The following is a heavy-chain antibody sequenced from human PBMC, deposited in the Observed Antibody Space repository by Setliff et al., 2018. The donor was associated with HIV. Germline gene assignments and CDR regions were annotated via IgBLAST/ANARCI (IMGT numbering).Heavy chain of an antibody. V-gene: IGHV1-2*02. D-gene: IGHD3-3*01. CDR1: GYTFTGYY. CDR3: ARIGWYDNYFDS. J-gene: IGHJ1*01. CDR2: INPNSGGT. Sequence: ASVKVSCKASGYTFTGYYMHWVRQAPGQGLEWMGWINPNSGGTNYAQKFQGRVTMTRDTSISTAYMELSRLRSDDTAVYFCARIGWYDNYFDSWGQGSLVTVSS.